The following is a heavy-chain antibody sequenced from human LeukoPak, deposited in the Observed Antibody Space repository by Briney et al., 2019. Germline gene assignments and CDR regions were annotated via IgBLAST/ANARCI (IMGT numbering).Heavy chain of an antibody. CDR3: ARHAYYYDRSGSYEAFDI. CDR1: GGSISSYY. J-gene: IGHJ3*02. V-gene: IGHV4-59*08. Sequence: SETLSLTCTVSGGSISSYYWSWIRQPPGKGLEWIGYIYYSGSTSYNPSLKSRVTISVDTSKSQFSLKLSSVIAADTAVYYCARHAYYYDRSGSYEAFDIWGQGTMVTVSS. D-gene: IGHD3-22*01. CDR2: IYYSGST.